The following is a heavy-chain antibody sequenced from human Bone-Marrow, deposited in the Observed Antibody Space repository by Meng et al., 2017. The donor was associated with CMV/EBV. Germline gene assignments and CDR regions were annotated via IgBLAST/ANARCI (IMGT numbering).Heavy chain of an antibody. D-gene: IGHD5-18*01. CDR1: GFTFSDYY. CDR2: ISSSGSTI. J-gene: IGHJ4*02. V-gene: IGHV3-11*01. Sequence: GGSLRLSCAASGFTFSDYYMSWIRQAPGKGLEWVSYISSSGSTIYYADSVKGRFTISRDNAKNSLYLQMNSLRAEDTAVYYCARVYSYGDYYFDYWGQGTLVTFSS. CDR3: ARVYSYGDYYFDY.